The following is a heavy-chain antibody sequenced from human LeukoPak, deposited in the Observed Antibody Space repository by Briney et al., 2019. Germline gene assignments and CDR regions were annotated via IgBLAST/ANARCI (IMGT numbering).Heavy chain of an antibody. Sequence: PSETLSLTCTVSGGSVSSGSYYWSWIRQPPGKGLEWIGYIYYSGSTNYNPSLKSRVTISVDTSKNQFSLKLSSVTAADTAVYYCARVGGQYERYGIDYWGQGTLVTVSS. CDR3: ARVGGQYERYGIDY. CDR2: IYYSGST. CDR1: GGSVSSGSYY. J-gene: IGHJ4*02. D-gene: IGHD3-16*01. V-gene: IGHV4-61*01.